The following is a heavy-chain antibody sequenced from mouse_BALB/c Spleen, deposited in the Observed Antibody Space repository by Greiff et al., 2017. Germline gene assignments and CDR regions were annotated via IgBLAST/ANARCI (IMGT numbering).Heavy chain of an antibody. Sequence: DVQLVESGGDLVKPGGSLKLSCAASGFTFSSYGMSWVRQTPDKRLEWVATISSGGSYTYYPDSVKGRFTISRDNAKNTLYLQMSSLKSEDTAMYYCARVTKFMDYWGQGTSVTVSS. CDR3: ARVTKFMDY. J-gene: IGHJ4*01. D-gene: IGHD2-12*01. CDR1: GFTFSSYG. CDR2: ISSGGSYT. V-gene: IGHV5-6*01.